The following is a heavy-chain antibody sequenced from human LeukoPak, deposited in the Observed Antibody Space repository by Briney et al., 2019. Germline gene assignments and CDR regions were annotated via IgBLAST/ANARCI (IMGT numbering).Heavy chain of an antibody. J-gene: IGHJ4*02. V-gene: IGHV4-34*01. CDR3: ARHPRLSPIDY. CDR1: GGSFSGYY. CDR2: INHSGST. D-gene: IGHD2/OR15-2a*01. Sequence: SETLSLTCAVYGGSFSGYYWSWIRQPPGKGLEWIGEINHSGSTNYNPSLKSRVTISVDTSKNQFSLKLSSVTAADTAVYYCARHPRLSPIDYWGQGTLVTVSS.